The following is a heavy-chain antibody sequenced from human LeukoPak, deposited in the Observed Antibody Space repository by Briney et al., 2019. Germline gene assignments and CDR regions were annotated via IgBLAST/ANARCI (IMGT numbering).Heavy chain of an antibody. V-gene: IGHV1-69*13. CDR1: GGTFSSYA. Sequence: SVKVSCKASGGTFSSYAISWVRQAPGQGLEWMGGIIPIFGTANYAQKFQGRVTITADESTSTAYMELSSLRSEDTAVYYCASASGSDYYDSSGPYLTWGQGTLVTVSS. D-gene: IGHD3-22*01. CDR3: ASASGSDYYDSSGPYLT. CDR2: IIPIFGTA. J-gene: IGHJ5*02.